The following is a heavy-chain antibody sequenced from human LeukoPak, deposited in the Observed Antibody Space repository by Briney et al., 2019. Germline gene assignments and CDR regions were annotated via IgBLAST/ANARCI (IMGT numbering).Heavy chain of an antibody. D-gene: IGHD5-18*01. CDR2: ISWNSGSI. Sequence: GGSLRLSCAASGFTFDDCAMHWVRQAPGKGLEWVSGISWNSGSIAYADSVKGRFTISRDNAKNSLYLQMNSLRAEDTALYYCAKDLERGYSYGYGFFVNGFDYWGQGTLVTVSS. V-gene: IGHV3-9*01. J-gene: IGHJ4*02. CDR3: AKDLERGYSYGYGFFVNGFDY. CDR1: GFTFDDCA.